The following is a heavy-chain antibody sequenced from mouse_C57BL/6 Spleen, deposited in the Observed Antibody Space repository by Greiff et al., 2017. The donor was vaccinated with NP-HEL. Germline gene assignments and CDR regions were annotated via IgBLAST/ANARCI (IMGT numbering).Heavy chain of an antibody. V-gene: IGHV2-2*01. CDR2: IWSGGST. Sequence: VKLMESGPGLVQPSQSLSITCTVSGFSLTSYGVHWVRQSPGKGLEWLGVIWSGGSTDYNAAFISRLSISKDNSKSQVFFKMNSLQADDTAIYYCAREGDYDGGGYAMDYWGQGTSVTVSS. CDR3: AREGDYDGGGYAMDY. D-gene: IGHD2-4*01. J-gene: IGHJ4*01. CDR1: GFSLTSYG.